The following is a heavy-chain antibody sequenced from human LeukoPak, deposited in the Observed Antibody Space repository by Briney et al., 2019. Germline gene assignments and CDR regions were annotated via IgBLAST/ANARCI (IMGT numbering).Heavy chain of an antibody. CDR1: GDSISNYY. Sequence: SETLSLTCTVSGDSISNYYWSWIRQPAGKGLEWIGRMYTSGATNYNPSLKSRATMSVDTSKNQLSLRLSSVTAADRAVYYCAREGPAASTFFYYFMDVWGKGTTVTVSS. V-gene: IGHV4-4*07. D-gene: IGHD2-2*01. CDR2: MYTSGAT. J-gene: IGHJ6*03. CDR3: AREGPAASTFFYYFMDV.